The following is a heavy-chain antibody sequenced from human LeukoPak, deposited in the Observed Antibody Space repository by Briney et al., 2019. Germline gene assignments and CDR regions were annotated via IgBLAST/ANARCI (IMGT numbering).Heavy chain of an antibody. CDR1: GGTFSSYT. Sequence: SVKVSCKASGGTFSSYTISWVRQAPGQGLEWMGRIIPILGIANYAQKFQGRVTITADKSTSTAYMELSSLRSEDTAVYYCARVSVSYGYFDNWGQGTLVTVSS. J-gene: IGHJ4*02. CDR2: IIPILGIA. V-gene: IGHV1-69*02. CDR3: ARVSVSYGYFDN. D-gene: IGHD5-18*01.